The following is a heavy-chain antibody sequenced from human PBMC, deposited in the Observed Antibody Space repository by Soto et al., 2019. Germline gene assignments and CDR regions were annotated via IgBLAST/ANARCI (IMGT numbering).Heavy chain of an antibody. CDR1: GGSIISYY. D-gene: IGHD6-13*01. CDR3: LRGDSRDY. Sequence: PSETLSLTCTVSGGSIISYYWSWIRQPPGKGLEWIGYIYYSGSTNYNPSLKSRVTISVDTSKNQFSLKLSSVTAADTAVYYCLRGDSRDYWGQGTLVTVSS. J-gene: IGHJ4*02. V-gene: IGHV4-59*08. CDR2: IYYSGST.